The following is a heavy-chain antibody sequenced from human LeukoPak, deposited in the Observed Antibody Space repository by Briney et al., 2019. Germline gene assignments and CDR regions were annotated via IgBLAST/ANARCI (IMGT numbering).Heavy chain of an antibody. Sequence: ASVKVSCKASGYTFTGYYMHWVRQAPGQGLEWMGWINPNSGGTNYAQKFQGRVTMTRDTSISTAYMELSRLRSDDTAVYYWASLSSLSHYYGMDVWGQGTTVTVSS. J-gene: IGHJ6*02. CDR3: ASLSSLSHYYGMDV. D-gene: IGHD2/OR15-2a*01. CDR2: INPNSGGT. CDR1: GYTFTGYY. V-gene: IGHV1-2*02.